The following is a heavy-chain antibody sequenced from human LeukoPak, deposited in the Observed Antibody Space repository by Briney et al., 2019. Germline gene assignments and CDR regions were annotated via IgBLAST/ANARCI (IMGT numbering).Heavy chain of an antibody. CDR2: IYYSGST. V-gene: IGHV4-59*01. D-gene: IGHD5-24*01. Sequence: PSETLSLTCTVSGGSISIYYWSWIRQPPGKGLEWIGYIYYSGSTNYNPSLKSRVTISVDTSKNQFSLKLSSVTAADTAVYYCAREGQSRDGYNSYYYYMDVWGKGTTVTVSS. CDR1: GGSISIYY. J-gene: IGHJ6*03. CDR3: AREGQSRDGYNSYYYYMDV.